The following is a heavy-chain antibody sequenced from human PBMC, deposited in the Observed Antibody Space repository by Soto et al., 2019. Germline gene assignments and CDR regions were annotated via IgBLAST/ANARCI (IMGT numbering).Heavy chain of an antibody. J-gene: IGHJ4*02. V-gene: IGHV3-23*01. CDR2: ISESGAIT. CDR3: AKGSGVVIRYFDH. CDR1: GITFSSYA. D-gene: IGHD2-21*01. Sequence: EVQLLESGGGLVQPGGSLRLSCAATGITFSSYAMTWVRQAPGKGLEWVSSISESGAITYYADSVKGRFTISRDNSKNTLYLQMDSLRAGDTAIYYCAKGSGVVIRYFDHWGQGTMVTVSS.